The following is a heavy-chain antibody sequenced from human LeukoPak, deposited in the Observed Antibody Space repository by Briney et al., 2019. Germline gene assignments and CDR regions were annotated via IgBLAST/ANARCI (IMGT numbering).Heavy chain of an antibody. D-gene: IGHD4/OR15-4a*01. J-gene: IGHJ4*02. Sequence: SGGSLRLSCATSGLSFSGTWMTWVRQAPGKGLECVANIKPDGSQKYYLDSVKGRFTVSRDNAKNSLYLQMNSLRVEDTAIYFCASDLNGAGGWGQGTLVTVSS. CDR1: GLSFSGTW. CDR2: IKPDGSQK. V-gene: IGHV3-7*01. CDR3: ASDLNGAGG.